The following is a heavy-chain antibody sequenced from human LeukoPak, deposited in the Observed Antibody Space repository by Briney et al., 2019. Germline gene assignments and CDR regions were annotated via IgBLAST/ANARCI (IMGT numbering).Heavy chain of an antibody. CDR3: ARGRQGHY. CDR2: IYYSGST. J-gene: IGHJ4*02. CDR1: GGSISSSSYY. Sequence: SETLSLTCTVSGGSISSSSYYWGWIRQPPGKGLEWIGSIYYSGSTYYNPSLKSRVTISVDTSKNQFSLKLSSVTAADTAVYYCARGRQGHYWGQGNLVTVSS. V-gene: IGHV4-39*07.